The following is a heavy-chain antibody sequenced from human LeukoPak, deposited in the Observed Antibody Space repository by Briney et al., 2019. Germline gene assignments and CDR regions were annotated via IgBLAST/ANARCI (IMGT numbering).Heavy chain of an antibody. D-gene: IGHD4-11*01. CDR3: AKGAFYSGDAFDV. CDR1: GITFSSYA. CDR2: ISYDGSNK. V-gene: IGHV3-30-3*01. Sequence: GGSLRLSCAASGITFSSYAMHWVRQAPGKGLEWVAVISYDGSNKYYADSVKGRFTISRDNAKNTLYLQMNSLRAGDTAVYFCAKGAFYSGDAFDVWGQGTMVTVSS. J-gene: IGHJ3*01.